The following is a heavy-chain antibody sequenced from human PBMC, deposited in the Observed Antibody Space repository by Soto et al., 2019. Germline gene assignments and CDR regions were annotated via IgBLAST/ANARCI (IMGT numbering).Heavy chain of an antibody. Sequence: ASVKVSCKASGYTFTSYYMHWVRQAPGQGLEWMGIINPSGGSTSYAQKYQGRVTMTKDTSTSTVYMELSSLRSEDTAVYYCAREAYYYDSSGYYLPPNYGMDVWGQGTTVTVSS. CDR2: INPSGGST. CDR1: GYTFTSYY. D-gene: IGHD3-22*01. J-gene: IGHJ6*02. V-gene: IGHV1-46*01. CDR3: AREAYYYDSSGYYLPPNYGMDV.